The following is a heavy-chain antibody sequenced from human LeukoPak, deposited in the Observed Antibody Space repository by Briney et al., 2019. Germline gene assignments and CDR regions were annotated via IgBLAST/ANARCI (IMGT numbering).Heavy chain of an antibody. J-gene: IGHJ4*02. V-gene: IGHV4-34*01. Sequence: GSLRLSCAASGFTFNNAWMSWVRQPPGKGLEWIGEINHSGSTNYNPSLKSRVTISVDTSKNQFSLKLSSVTAADTAVYYCARQEDIVVVPAAHFDYWGQGTLVTVSS. D-gene: IGHD2-2*01. CDR2: INHSGST. CDR3: ARQEDIVVVPAAHFDY. CDR1: GFTFNNAW.